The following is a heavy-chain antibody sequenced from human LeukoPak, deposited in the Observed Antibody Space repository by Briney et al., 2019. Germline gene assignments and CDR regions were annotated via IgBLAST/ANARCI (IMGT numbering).Heavy chain of an antibody. D-gene: IGHD3-9*01. CDR1: GGSISSYY. J-gene: IGHJ6*02. CDR3: ARGLTGYPTYYYYYYGMDV. Sequence: SETLSLTCTVSGGSISSYYWSWIRRPAGKGLEWIGRIYTSGSTNYNPSLKSRVTMSVDTSKNQFSLKLSSVTAADTAVYYCARGLTGYPTYYYYYYGMDVWGQGTTVTVSS. CDR2: IYTSGST. V-gene: IGHV4-4*07.